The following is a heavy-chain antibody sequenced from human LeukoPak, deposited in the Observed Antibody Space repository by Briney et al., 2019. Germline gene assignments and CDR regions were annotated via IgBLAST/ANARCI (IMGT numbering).Heavy chain of an antibody. V-gene: IGHV3-30*04. CDR2: MSVDGLNE. CDR1: GFTFSTYV. Sequence: GGSLRLSCAASGFTFSTYVMHWVRQAPGKGLEWVTVMSVDGLNEYYADSVKGRFTISRDNSKGTLYLQMNRLRAEDTAIYYCARGGNGWYFDYWGQGTLVTVSS. CDR3: ARGGNGWYFDY. J-gene: IGHJ4*02. D-gene: IGHD6-19*01.